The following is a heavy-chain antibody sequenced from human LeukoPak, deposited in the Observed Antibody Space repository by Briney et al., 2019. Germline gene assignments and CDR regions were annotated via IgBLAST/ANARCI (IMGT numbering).Heavy chain of an antibody. V-gene: IGHV1-18*01. CDR3: ASSRDSSGWYEIDY. CDR2: ISAYNGNT. J-gene: IGHJ4*02. Sequence: GASVKVSCKASGYTFTSYGISWVRQAPGQGLEWMGWISAYNGNTNYAQKFQGRVTITADESTSTAYMELSSLRSEDTAVYYCASSRDSSGWYEIDYWGQGTLVTVSS. D-gene: IGHD6-19*01. CDR1: GYTFTSYG.